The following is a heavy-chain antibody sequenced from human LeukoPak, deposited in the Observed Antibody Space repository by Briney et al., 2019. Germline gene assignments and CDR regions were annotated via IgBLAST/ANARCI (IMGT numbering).Heavy chain of an antibody. J-gene: IGHJ4*02. CDR2: ISGSGGST. CDR1: GFTFSSYG. CDR3: AKANYDSSGYLEYYFDY. V-gene: IGHV3-23*01. D-gene: IGHD3-22*01. Sequence: PGGSLRLSCAASGFTFSSYGMSWVRQAPGKGLEWVSAISGSGGSTYYADSVKGRFTISRDNSKNTLYLQMNSLRAEDTAVYYCAKANYDSSGYLEYYFDYWGQGTLVTVSS.